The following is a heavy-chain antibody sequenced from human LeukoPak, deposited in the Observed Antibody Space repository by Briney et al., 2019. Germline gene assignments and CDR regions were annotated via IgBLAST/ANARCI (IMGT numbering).Heavy chain of an antibody. Sequence: PGGSLRLSCAASGFTFSSYSMNWVRQAPGKGLEWVSYISSSSSTIYYADSVKGRFTISRDNSKNTLYLQMNSLRAEDTAVYYCARVPGGILWFGATAGAFDIWGQGTMVTVSS. V-gene: IGHV3-48*01. J-gene: IGHJ3*02. CDR3: ARVPGGILWFGATAGAFDI. D-gene: IGHD3-10*01. CDR2: ISSSSSTI. CDR1: GFTFSSYS.